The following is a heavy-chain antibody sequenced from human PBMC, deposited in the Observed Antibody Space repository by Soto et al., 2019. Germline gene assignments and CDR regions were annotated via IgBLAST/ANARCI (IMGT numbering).Heavy chain of an antibody. Sequence: EEQLVESGGGLVQPGGSLRLSCAASGFTFGVSWMNWVRQVPGRGLEWVAYISADGRETNHVDSVKGRFTISRDNAKNSLYLQMNSLRAEETALYYCAKDRYCSGTSCYGPHQFRSGEQIGNYGMDVWGQGTTVTVSS. V-gene: IGHV3-7*03. D-gene: IGHD2-15*01. CDR1: GFTFGVSW. CDR3: AKDRYCSGTSCYGPHQFRSGEQIGNYGMDV. CDR2: ISADGRET. J-gene: IGHJ6*02.